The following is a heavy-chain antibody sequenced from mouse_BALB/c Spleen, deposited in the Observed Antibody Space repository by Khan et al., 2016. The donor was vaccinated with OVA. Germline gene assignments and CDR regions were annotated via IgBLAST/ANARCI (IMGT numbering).Heavy chain of an antibody. J-gene: IGHJ2*01. CDR1: GYTFSNYW. V-gene: IGHV1-7*01. CDR3: ARDRIDY. CDR2: INPSSGHT. Sequence: VQLQQSGAELAKPGASVKMPCKASGYTFSNYWIHWVKQRPGQGLEWIGYINPSSGHTYYNQTFNDKATLTTDKSSSTAYMQLSSLTSEDSAVYYCARDRIDYWGQGTTLTVSS.